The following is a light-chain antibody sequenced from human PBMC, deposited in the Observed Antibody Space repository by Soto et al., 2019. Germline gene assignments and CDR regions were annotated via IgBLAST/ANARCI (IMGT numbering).Light chain of an antibody. Sequence: DIQMTQSPSTLSATAGDRVTITCRASQSISSWLAWYQQKPGKAPKLLIYDASNLESGVPSRFSGSGSGTEFTLTISSLQPDDFATYFCQQYNSYWTFGQGTKVDI. CDR1: QSISSW. CDR2: DAS. CDR3: QQYNSYWT. J-gene: IGKJ1*01. V-gene: IGKV1-5*01.